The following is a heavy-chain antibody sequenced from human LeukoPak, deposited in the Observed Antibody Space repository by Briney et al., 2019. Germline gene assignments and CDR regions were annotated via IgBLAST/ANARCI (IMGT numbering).Heavy chain of an antibody. CDR3: ARDSKSAIDVDGFDP. CDR2: IYYSGST. V-gene: IGHV4-59*01. CDR1: GGSISSYY. J-gene: IGHJ5*02. D-gene: IGHD2-2*01. Sequence: PSETLSLTCTVSGGSISSYYRSWIRQPPGKGLEWIGYIYYSGSTNYNPSLKSRVTISVDTSKNRFSLKLSSVTAADTAVYYCARDSKSAIDVDGFDPWGQGTLVTVSS.